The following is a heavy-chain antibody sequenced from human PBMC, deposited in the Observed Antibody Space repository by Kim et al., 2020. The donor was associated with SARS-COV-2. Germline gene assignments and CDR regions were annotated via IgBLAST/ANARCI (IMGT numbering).Heavy chain of an antibody. CDR1: GFTFSFYW. Sequence: GGSLRLSCAASGFTFSFYWMSWVRQAPGKGLEWVANIKQDGSEKYYVGSVKGRFTISRDNAKNSLYLQMNSLRAEDTAVYYCARVASSSWFFDYWGQGTLVTVSS. J-gene: IGHJ4*02. D-gene: IGHD6-13*01. CDR3: ARVASSSWFFDY. CDR2: IKQDGSEK. V-gene: IGHV3-7*01.